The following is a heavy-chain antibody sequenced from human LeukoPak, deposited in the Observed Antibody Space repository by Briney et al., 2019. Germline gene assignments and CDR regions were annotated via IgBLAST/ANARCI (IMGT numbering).Heavy chain of an antibody. Sequence: GGSLRLSCAASGFIFSDYWMTWVRQAPGKGLQWVASIKGDGSETYYVGSVKGRYTISRDNAKNSLFLQMNSLRDEDTAVYYCARDGRLQSLAYWGPGTLVTVSS. J-gene: IGHJ4*02. CDR2: IKGDGSET. CDR1: GFIFSDYW. CDR3: ARDGRLQSLAY. V-gene: IGHV3-7*04. D-gene: IGHD4-11*01.